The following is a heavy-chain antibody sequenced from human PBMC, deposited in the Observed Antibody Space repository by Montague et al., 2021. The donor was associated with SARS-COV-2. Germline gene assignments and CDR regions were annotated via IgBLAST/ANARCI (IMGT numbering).Heavy chain of an antibody. CDR3: ARTYYDILPNLYYFDY. J-gene: IGHJ4*02. CDR1: GFSLSTSGMC. CDR2: IDWDDVK. Sequence: PALVKPTQTLTLTCTSSGFSLSTSGMCVSWIRQPPGKALEWLALIDWDDVKYYSTSLKTRLTISKDTSKNQVVLTMTNMDPVDTATYYCARTYYDILPNLYYFDYWGQGTLVTVSS. D-gene: IGHD3-9*01. V-gene: IGHV2-70*01.